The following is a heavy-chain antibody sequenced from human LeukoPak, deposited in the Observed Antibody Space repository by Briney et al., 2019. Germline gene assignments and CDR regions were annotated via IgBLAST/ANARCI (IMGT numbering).Heavy chain of an antibody. V-gene: IGHV3-30*18. Sequence: GGSLTLSCAVSGFTFNEYGMHWVRQAPGKGLEWVAAISHDGSKTYYGDSVKGRFTISRDNSKNTLFLEMNSLRPEDTAMYYCAKDAGQWQNWNWFAPWGQGTLVIVSS. CDR3: AKDAGQWQNWNWFAP. CDR1: GFTFNEYG. CDR2: ISHDGSKT. J-gene: IGHJ5*02. D-gene: IGHD6-19*01.